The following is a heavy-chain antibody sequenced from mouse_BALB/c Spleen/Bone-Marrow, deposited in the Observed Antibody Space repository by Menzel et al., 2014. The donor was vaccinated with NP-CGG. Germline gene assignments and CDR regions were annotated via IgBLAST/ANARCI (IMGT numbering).Heavy chain of an antibody. CDR3: ARAVHFDY. Sequence: LVKPGALVKISCKTSGYTFTDYTMHWVRQSHGKSLEWIGSINPNNGGSSCNQKFKAKATLTIDKSSSTPYMELRSLTSEDSAVYYCARAVHFDYWGQGTTLTVSS. V-gene: IGHV1-22*01. CDR1: GYTFTDYT. CDR2: INPNNGGS. J-gene: IGHJ2*01.